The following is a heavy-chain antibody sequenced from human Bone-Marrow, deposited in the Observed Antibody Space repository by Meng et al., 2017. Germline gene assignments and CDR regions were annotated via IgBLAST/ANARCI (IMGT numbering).Heavy chain of an antibody. CDR1: GYTFTSYD. Sequence: ASVKVSCKASGYTFTSYDINWVRQATGQGREWMGWMNPNSGNTGYAQKFQGRVTMTRNTSISTAYMELSSLRSEDTAVYYCARGNYDFWSGYYTWGDYWGQGTLVTVSS. CDR2: MNPNSGNT. J-gene: IGHJ4*02. V-gene: IGHV1-8*01. CDR3: ARGNYDFWSGYYTWGDY. D-gene: IGHD3-3*01.